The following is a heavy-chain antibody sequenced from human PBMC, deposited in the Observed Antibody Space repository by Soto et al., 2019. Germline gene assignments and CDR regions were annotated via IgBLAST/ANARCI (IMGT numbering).Heavy chain of an antibody. CDR3: AKDPPLRYFDWLAAHFDY. CDR1: GFTFSSYA. CDR2: ISGSGGST. V-gene: IGHV3-23*01. D-gene: IGHD3-9*01. Sequence: GGSLRLSCAASGFTFSSYAMSWVRQAPGKGLEWVSAISGSGGSTYYADTVKGRFTISRDNSKNTLYLQMNSLRAEETAVYYCAKDPPLRYFDWLAAHFDYWGQGTLVTVSS. J-gene: IGHJ4*02.